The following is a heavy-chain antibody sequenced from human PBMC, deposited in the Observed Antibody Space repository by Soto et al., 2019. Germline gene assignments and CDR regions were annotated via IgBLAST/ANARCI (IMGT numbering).Heavy chain of an antibody. CDR3: ARNENYYGSGSSRFDP. CDR2: IYYSGST. CDR1: GGSISSGDYY. D-gene: IGHD3-10*01. V-gene: IGHV4-30-4*01. Sequence: SETLSLTCSVSGGSISSGDYYWSWIRQPPGKGLEWIGYIYYSGSTYYNPSLKSRVTISVDTSKNQFSLKLSSVTAADTAVYYCARNENYYGSGSSRFDPWGQGTLVT. J-gene: IGHJ5*02.